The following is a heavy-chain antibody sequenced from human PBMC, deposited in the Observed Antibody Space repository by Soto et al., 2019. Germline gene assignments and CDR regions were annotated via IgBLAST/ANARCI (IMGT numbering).Heavy chain of an antibody. J-gene: IGHJ4*02. CDR1: GFTFSSYA. CDR2: ISYEGSNK. D-gene: IGHD3-3*01. V-gene: IGHV3-30-3*01. Sequence: GGSLRLSCAASGFTFSSYAMHWVRQAPGKGLEWVAVISYEGSNKYYADSVKGRFTISRDNSKTTLYLQMNSLRAEDTAVYSCARDRWGTSDYDFWSGYPDYWGQGTLVTVSS. CDR3: ARDRWGTSDYDFWSGYPDY.